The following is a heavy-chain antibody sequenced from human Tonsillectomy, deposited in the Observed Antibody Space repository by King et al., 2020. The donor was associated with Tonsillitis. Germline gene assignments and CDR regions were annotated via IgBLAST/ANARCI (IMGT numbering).Heavy chain of an antibody. D-gene: IGHD3-22*01. CDR2: ISGSGDTT. V-gene: IGHV3-23*04. Sequence: DVQLVESGGGLVQPGGSLRLSCAASGFTFDSYAMSWVRQTPGKGLEWISVISGSGDTTNSTDSVKGRFTISRDNSKNTLYLQMNSLRVEDTAVYYCAKYYYDSGGYRSKSPFDYWGQGTLVTVSS. CDR3: AKYYYDSGGYRSKSPFDY. CDR1: GFTFDSYA. J-gene: IGHJ4*02.